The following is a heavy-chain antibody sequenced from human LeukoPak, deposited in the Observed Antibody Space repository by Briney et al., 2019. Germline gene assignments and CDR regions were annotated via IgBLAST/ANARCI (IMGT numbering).Heavy chain of an antibody. V-gene: IGHV4-39*01. D-gene: IGHD3-22*01. CDR3: ARQVYDSSGYSTDFDY. CDR2: IYYSGST. CDR1: GDSISSRSYY. J-gene: IGHJ4*02. Sequence: SETLSLTCTVSGDSISSRSYYWGWIRQPPGKGLEWIGTIYYSGSTYYNPSLKSRVTISVDTSKNQFSLKLSSVTAADTAVYYCARQVYDSSGYSTDFDYWGQGTLVTVSS.